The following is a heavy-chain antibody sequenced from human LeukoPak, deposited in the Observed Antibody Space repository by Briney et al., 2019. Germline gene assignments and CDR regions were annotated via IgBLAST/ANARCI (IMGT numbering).Heavy chain of an antibody. V-gene: IGHV6-1*01. Sequence: SQTLSLTCAISGDSVSSNSAAWNWLRQSPSRGLEWLGRTYYRSKWYNDYAVSVRGRITINPDTSKNQFSLQLNSVTPEDTAVYYCARGGADYVIGYWGQGTLVTVSS. CDR3: ARGGADYVIGY. D-gene: IGHD4-17*01. CDR2: TYYRSKWYN. J-gene: IGHJ4*02. CDR1: GDSVSSNSAA.